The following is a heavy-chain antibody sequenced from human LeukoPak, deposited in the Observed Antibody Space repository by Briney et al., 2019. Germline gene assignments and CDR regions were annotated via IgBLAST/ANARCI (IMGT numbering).Heavy chain of an antibody. D-gene: IGHD1-26*01. Sequence: SVKVSCKASGGTFSSYAISWVRQAPGQGLEWMGGIIPIFGTANYAQKFQGRVTITTDESTSTAYMELSSLRSEDTAVYYCARASNSGSFPDLGAFDIWGQGTMVTVSS. CDR3: ARASNSGSFPDLGAFDI. V-gene: IGHV1-69*05. CDR2: IIPIFGTA. CDR1: GGTFSSYA. J-gene: IGHJ3*02.